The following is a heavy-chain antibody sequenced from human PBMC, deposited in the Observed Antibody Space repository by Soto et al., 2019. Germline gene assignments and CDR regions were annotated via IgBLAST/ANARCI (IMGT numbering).Heavy chain of an antibody. CDR2: INPNSGGT. Sequence: GASVKVSCKASGYTFAGYYMHWVRQAPVQGLEWMGWINPNSGGTNYAQKFQGWVTMTRDTSISTAYMELSRLRSDDTAVYYCASTIAAADPYYYYGMDVWGQGTTVTVSS. CDR3: ASTIAAADPYYYYGMDV. J-gene: IGHJ6*02. D-gene: IGHD6-13*01. V-gene: IGHV1-2*04. CDR1: GYTFAGYY.